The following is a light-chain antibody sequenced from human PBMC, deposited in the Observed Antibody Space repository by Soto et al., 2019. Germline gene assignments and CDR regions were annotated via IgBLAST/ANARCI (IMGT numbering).Light chain of an antibody. Sequence: QSALTQPASVSGSPGQSITISCTGTSSDVGGYNYVSWYQQHPGKAPQLMIYEVSNRPSGVSNRFSGSKSGNTASLTISGLQAEDEGDYYCSSYTSSSTLVFGGGTKLTVL. V-gene: IGLV2-14*01. J-gene: IGLJ2*01. CDR3: SSYTSSSTLV. CDR2: EVS. CDR1: SSDVGGYNY.